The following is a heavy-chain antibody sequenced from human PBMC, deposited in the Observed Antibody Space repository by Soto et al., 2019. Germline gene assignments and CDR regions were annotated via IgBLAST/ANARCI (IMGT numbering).Heavy chain of an antibody. D-gene: IGHD6-6*01. CDR1: GGTFSSYA. CDR2: IIPIFGTA. V-gene: IGHV1-69*13. CDR3: AREGLDRSSLIRYWFDP. Sequence: SVKVSCKASGGTFSSYAISWVRQAPGQGLEWMGGIIPIFGTANYAQKFQGRVTITADESTSTAYMELSSLRSEDTAVYYCAREGLDRSSLIRYWFDPWGQGTLVTVSS. J-gene: IGHJ5*02.